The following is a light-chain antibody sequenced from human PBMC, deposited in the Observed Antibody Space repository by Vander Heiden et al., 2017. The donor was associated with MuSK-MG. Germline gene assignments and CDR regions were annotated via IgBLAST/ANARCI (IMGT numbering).Light chain of an antibody. CDR2: AAS. V-gene: IGKV1-39*01. CDR1: QSISSY. J-gene: IGKJ1*01. CDR3: KQSYMNSRA. Sequence: DIQLPQSPSSLSASVGDRVTITCRASQSISSYLNWYKKKSGKAQKLLIYAASSLQIGVPSRFRGTRTSSSMKTEDGATDDGKQSYMNSRAFGQGTKVEIK.